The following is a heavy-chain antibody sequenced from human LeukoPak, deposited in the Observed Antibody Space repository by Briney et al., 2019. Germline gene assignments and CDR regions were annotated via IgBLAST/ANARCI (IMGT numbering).Heavy chain of an antibody. Sequence: PSETLSLTCTVSGGSISSSYWSWIRRPPGKGLEWVGCISYSGSTNYNPSLKSRVTISINTSKNQLSLKLTSVTAADTAVYCCARLPEDGYNPFDYWGQGTLVTVSS. CDR1: GGSISSSY. D-gene: IGHD5-24*01. CDR3: ARLPEDGYNPFDY. J-gene: IGHJ4*02. CDR2: ISYSGST. V-gene: IGHV4-59*01.